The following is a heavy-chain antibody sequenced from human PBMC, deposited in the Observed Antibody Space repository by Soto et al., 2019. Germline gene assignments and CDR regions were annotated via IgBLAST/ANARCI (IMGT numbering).Heavy chain of an antibody. CDR2: IYHSGST. CDR3: ATKGPHDYGDYWSGAEGSKSYYYYGMDV. CDR1: GGSISSSNW. D-gene: IGHD4-17*01. J-gene: IGHJ6*02. V-gene: IGHV4-4*02. Sequence: SETLSLTCAVSGGSISSSNWWSWVRQPPGKGLEWIGEIYHSGSTNYNPSLKSRVTISVDKSKNQFSLKLSSVTAADTAVYYCATKGPHDYGDYWSGAEGSKSYYYYGMDVWGQGTTVTVSS.